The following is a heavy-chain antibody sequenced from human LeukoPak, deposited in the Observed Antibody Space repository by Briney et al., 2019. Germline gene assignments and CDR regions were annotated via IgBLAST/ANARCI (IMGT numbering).Heavy chain of an antibody. D-gene: IGHD2-15*01. CDR3: AKWSGIVVVVAAEYFQH. CDR2: ISGSGGST. Sequence: GGSLRLSCAASGFPFSSYAMSWVREAPGKGLEWVSAISGSGGSTYYADSVKGRFTISRDNSKNTLYLQMNSLRAEDTAVYYCAKWSGIVVVVAAEYFQHWGQGTLVTVSS. J-gene: IGHJ1*01. CDR1: GFPFSSYA. V-gene: IGHV3-23*01.